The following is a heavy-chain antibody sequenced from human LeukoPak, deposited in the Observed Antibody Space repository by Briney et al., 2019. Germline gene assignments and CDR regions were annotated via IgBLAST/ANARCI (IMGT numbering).Heavy chain of an antibody. Sequence: ASVKVSCKASGGTFRSYAISWVRQAPGQGLEWVGGIIPIFGTANYAQKFQGRVTITADESTSTAYMELSSLRSEDTAVYYCASGYCSSTSCYGFDPWGQGTLVTVSS. CDR1: GGTFRSYA. D-gene: IGHD2-2*01. V-gene: IGHV1-69*13. J-gene: IGHJ5*02. CDR3: ASGYCSSTSCYGFDP. CDR2: IIPIFGTA.